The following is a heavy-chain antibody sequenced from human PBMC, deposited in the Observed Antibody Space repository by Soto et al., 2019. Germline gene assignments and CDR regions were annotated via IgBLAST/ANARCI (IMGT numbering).Heavy chain of an antibody. CDR1: GGSISSYF. Sequence: QVQLQESGPGLVKPSETLSLTCTVSGGSISSYFWTWIRQPAGKGLEWVGRIYDTGSTKYNPSLKSRVSMSVDTSKNQFSLKLSSVTASDTAVYYCARLGTNGQTLDYWGQGTLVTVSS. J-gene: IGHJ4*02. CDR3: ARLGTNGQTLDY. D-gene: IGHD3-16*01. CDR2: IYDTGST. V-gene: IGHV4-4*07.